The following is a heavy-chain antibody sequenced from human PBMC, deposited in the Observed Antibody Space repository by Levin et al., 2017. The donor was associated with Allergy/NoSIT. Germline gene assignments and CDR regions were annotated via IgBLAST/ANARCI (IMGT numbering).Heavy chain of an antibody. CDR2: IHSSSSYI. CDR3: ARAGATVTTPGSWYYHGMDV. CDR1: GFPFSDYN. Sequence: GGSLRLSCAASGFPFSDYNMNWVRQSPGKGLEWVSSIHSSSSYIYYADSVRGRFTISRDNAKNSEYLQMNSLRAEDTAVYYCARAGATVTTPGSWYYHGMDVWGQGTTVTVSS. J-gene: IGHJ6*02. D-gene: IGHD4-17*01. V-gene: IGHV3-21*01.